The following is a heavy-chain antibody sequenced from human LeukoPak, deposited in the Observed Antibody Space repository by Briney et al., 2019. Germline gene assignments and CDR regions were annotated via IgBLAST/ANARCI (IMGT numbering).Heavy chain of an antibody. CDR2: IIPIFGTA. V-gene: IGHV1-69*13. J-gene: IGHJ4*02. CDR3: AREGEMATAVFDY. D-gene: IGHD5-24*01. Sequence: ASVMVSCKASGGTFSSYAISWVRQAPGQGLEWMGGIIPIFGTANYAQKFQGRVTITADESTSTAYMELSSLRSEDTAVYYCAREGEMATAVFDYWGQGTLVTVSA. CDR1: GGTFSSYA.